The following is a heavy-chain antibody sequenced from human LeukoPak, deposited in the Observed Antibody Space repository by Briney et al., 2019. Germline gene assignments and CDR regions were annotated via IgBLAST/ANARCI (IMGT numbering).Heavy chain of an antibody. CDR1: GFTFSSYS. J-gene: IGHJ3*02. CDR3: ARDTSGYDYAFDI. CDR2: ISSSSSTI. D-gene: IGHD5-12*01. V-gene: IGHV3-48*04. Sequence: GGSLRLSCAASGFTFSSYSMNWVRQAPGKGLEWVSYISSSSSTIYYADSVKGRFIISRNNAKNSLYLQMNSLRAEDTAVYYCARDTSGYDYAFDIWGQGTMVTVSS.